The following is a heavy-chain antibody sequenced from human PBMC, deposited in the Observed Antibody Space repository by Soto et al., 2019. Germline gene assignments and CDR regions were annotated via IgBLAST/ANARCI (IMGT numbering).Heavy chain of an antibody. D-gene: IGHD5-18*01. V-gene: IGHV4-31*03. CDR1: GGSIRSGGYH. Sequence: PSETLSLTCTVSGGSIRSGGYHWSWVRQNPRRGLEWIGNIYDSGNTYYNPSLKSRLTISVDTSKNQFSLNLSSVTAADTAVYYCARDRLMATAGTARHYFGLDVWGQGTTVTVSS. J-gene: IGHJ6*02. CDR2: IYDSGNT. CDR3: ARDRLMATAGTARHYFGLDV.